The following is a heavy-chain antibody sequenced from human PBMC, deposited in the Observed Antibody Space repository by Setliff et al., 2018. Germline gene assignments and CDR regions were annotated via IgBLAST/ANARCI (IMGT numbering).Heavy chain of an antibody. J-gene: IGHJ4*02. CDR2: ISA. D-gene: IGHD2-2*01. CDR3: TRGPKDFVVPPTANIFDY. Sequence: GASLKVSCKTSGYTFIGYGINWVRQAPGQGLEWMGWISAYAQKFQGRVTMTTDTSTNTAFMELRSLRSDDTAVYYCTRGPKDFVVPPTANIFDYWGQGTVVTVSS. V-gene: IGHV1-18*01. CDR1: GYTFIGYG.